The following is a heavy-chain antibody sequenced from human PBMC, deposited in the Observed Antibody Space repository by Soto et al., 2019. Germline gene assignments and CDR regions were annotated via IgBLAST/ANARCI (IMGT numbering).Heavy chain of an antibody. CDR1: GGTFSSSA. Sequence: QVQLVQSGAEMTEPGSSVKVYCKTSGGTFSSSAISWLRQAPGQGLEWMGGIIPLCSTPDYAQKLQGRVTIAADESTSTAYVEQSSHRSEDTDVYYCVRDIDQLQLGRNYYSILDVGCQGNTITLS. D-gene: IGHD1-7*01. CDR3: VRDIDQLQLGRNYYSILDV. CDR2: IIPLCSTP. J-gene: IGHJ6*02. V-gene: IGHV1-69*12.